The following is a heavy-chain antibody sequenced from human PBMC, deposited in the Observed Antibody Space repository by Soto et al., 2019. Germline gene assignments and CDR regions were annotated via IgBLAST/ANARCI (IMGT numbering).Heavy chain of an antibody. D-gene: IGHD5-18*01. CDR3: ARDRGYSYGYGLDY. CDR2: IYYSGST. J-gene: IGHJ4*02. V-gene: IGHV4-30-4*01. CDR1: GGSISSGDYY. Sequence: ASETLSLTCTVSGGSISSGDYYWSWIRQPPGKGLEWIGYIYYSGSTYYNPSLKSRVTISVDTSKNRFSLKLSSVTAADTAVYYCARDRGYSYGYGLDYWGQGTLVTVSS.